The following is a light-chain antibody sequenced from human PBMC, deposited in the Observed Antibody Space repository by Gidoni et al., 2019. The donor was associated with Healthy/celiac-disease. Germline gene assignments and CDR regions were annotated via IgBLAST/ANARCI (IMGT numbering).Light chain of an antibody. CDR3: QQRSNWPLT. V-gene: IGKV3-11*01. CDR1: QSGRSY. J-gene: IGKJ4*01. CDR2: DAS. Sequence: EIVLTQSPATLSLSPGERATLSCRASQSGRSYLAWYQQKPGQAPRLLIYDASNRATGIPARFSGSGSGTAFTLTISSLEPEDFAVYYCQQRSNWPLTFGGGTKVEIK.